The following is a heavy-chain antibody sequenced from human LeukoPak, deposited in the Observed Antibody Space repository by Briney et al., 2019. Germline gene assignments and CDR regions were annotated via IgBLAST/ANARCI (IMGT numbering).Heavy chain of an antibody. V-gene: IGHV1-2*02. CDR1: GYTFTGYY. J-gene: IGHJ4*02. CDR2: VNPNSGDT. Sequence: ASVKVSCKASGYTFTGYYLHWVRQAPGQGLEWMGCVNPNSGDTNYAQKFQGSVTMTRDTSISTVYMELSRLRSDDTAVYYCARLPGMGYFDYWGQGTLVTVSS. CDR3: ARLPGMGYFDY. D-gene: IGHD3-10*01.